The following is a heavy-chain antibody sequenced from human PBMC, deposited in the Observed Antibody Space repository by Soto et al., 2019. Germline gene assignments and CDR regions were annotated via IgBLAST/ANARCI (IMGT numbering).Heavy chain of an antibody. Sequence: RASVKVSCKASGYTFTSYAMHWVRQAPGQRLEWMGWINAGNGNTKYSQKFQGRVTITRDTSASTAYMELRSLRSDDTAVYYCARFNPHNNWFDPWGQGTLVTVSS. CDR2: INAGNGNT. CDR3: ARFNPHNNWFDP. V-gene: IGHV1-3*01. CDR1: GYTFTSYA. J-gene: IGHJ5*02. D-gene: IGHD2-21*01.